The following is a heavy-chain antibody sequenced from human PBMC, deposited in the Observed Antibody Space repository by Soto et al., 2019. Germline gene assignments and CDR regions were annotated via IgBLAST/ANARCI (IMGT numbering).Heavy chain of an antibody. D-gene: IGHD2-21*02. CDR3: ARGGHVVVVTAALDY. V-gene: IGHV1-46*01. Sequence: QVQLMQSGAEVKKPGASVKVSCKASGDTFTDYYIHWVRQAPGQGLEWMGTVNPSGGHTTYAQHFLGRVTMTRDTSTSTLYMDLTSLTSDDTAVYYCARGGHVVVVTAALDYWGQGTLVTVSS. CDR2: VNPSGGHT. J-gene: IGHJ4*02. CDR1: GDTFTDYY.